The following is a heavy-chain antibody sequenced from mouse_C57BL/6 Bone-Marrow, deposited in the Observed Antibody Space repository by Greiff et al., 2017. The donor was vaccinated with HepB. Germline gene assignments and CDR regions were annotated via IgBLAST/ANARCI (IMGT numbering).Heavy chain of an antibody. J-gene: IGHJ2*01. CDR3: TTYYYGDY. Sequence: DVKLVESGAELVRPGASVKLSCTASGFNIKDDYMHWVKQRPEQGLEWIGWIDPENGDTEYASKFQGKATITADTSSNTAYLQLSSLTSEDTAVYYCTTYYYGDYWGQGTTLTVSS. CDR2: IDPENGDT. CDR1: GFNIKDDY. V-gene: IGHV14-4*01.